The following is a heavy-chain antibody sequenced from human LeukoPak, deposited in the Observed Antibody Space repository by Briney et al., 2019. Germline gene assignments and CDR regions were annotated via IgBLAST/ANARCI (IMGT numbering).Heavy chain of an antibody. J-gene: IGHJ4*02. D-gene: IGHD3-9*01. CDR1: GYTFTSYY. Sequence: ASVKVSCKASGYTFTSYYMHWVRQAPGQGLERMGIINPSGGSTSYAQKFQGRVTMTRDTSTSTVYMELSSLRSEDTAVYYCARALTGYPYLDYWGQGTLVTVSS. CDR2: INPSGGST. V-gene: IGHV1-46*01. CDR3: ARALTGYPYLDY.